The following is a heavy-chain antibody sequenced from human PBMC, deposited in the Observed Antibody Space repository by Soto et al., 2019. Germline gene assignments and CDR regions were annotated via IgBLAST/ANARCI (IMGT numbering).Heavy chain of an antibody. CDR2: INHSGST. CDR3: ARGLSGWYGNYYYYYGMDV. V-gene: IGHV4-34*01. D-gene: IGHD6-19*01. Sequence: QVQLQQWGAGLLKPSETLSLTCAVYGGSFSGYYWSWIRQPPGKGLEWIGEINHSGSTNYNPSLKSRVTIAVASTKNQFPLKLSSVTAADTAVYYCARGLSGWYGNYYYYYGMDVWGQGTTVTVSS. CDR1: GGSFSGYY. J-gene: IGHJ6*02.